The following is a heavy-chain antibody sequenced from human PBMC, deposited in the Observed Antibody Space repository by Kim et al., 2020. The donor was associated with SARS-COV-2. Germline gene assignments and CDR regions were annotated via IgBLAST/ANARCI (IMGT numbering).Heavy chain of an antibody. Sequence: ASVKVSCKASGYTFTGYYMHWVRQAPGQGLEWMGRINPNSGGTNYAQKFQGRVTMTRDTSISTAYMELSRLRSDDTAVYYCARGTKGDDSSAYWGQGTLVTVSS. CDR2: INPNSGGT. CDR3: ARGTKGDDSSAY. CDR1: GYTFTGYY. D-gene: IGHD3-22*01. V-gene: IGHV1-2*06. J-gene: IGHJ4*02.